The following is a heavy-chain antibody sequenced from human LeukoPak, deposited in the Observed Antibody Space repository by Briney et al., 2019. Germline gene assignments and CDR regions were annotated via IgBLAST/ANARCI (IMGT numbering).Heavy chain of an antibody. J-gene: IGHJ1*01. V-gene: IGHV3-21*01. CDR1: GFTFSSYS. Sequence: GGSLRLSCAASGFTFSSYSMNWVRQAPGKGLEWVSSISSSSSYIYYADSVKGRFTISRDNAENSLYLQMNSLRDEDTAVYYCARDQGRPYYALFQDWGQGTLVTVSS. CDR2: ISSSSSYI. D-gene: IGHD3-16*01. CDR3: ARDQGRPYYALFQD.